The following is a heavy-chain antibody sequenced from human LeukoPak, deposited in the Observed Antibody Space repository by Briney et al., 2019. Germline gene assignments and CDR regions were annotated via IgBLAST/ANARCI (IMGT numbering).Heavy chain of an antibody. CDR1: GFIISDFA. CDR3: AKVDVRGNAVHAFV. CDR2: IKYDGSLK. V-gene: IGHV3-30*02. Sequence: GGSLRLSCAASGFIISDFAMHWVRQAPGKGLEWVSYIKYDGSLKYYVDSVKGRFTISRDNSKNTLFLQMNSLTPEDTAIYYCAKVDVRGNAVHAFVWGQGTQVTVSS. J-gene: IGHJ4*02. D-gene: IGHD1-1*01.